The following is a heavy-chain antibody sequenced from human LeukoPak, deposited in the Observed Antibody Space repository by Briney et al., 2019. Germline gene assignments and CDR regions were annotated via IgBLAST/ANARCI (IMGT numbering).Heavy chain of an antibody. CDR2: ISGSGGST. CDR1: GLTFSSYA. V-gene: IGHV3-23*01. D-gene: IGHD3-22*01. CDR3: AKDRHYYDSSGYLDY. J-gene: IGHJ4*02. Sequence: GGSLRLSCAASGLTFSSYAMSWVRQAPGKGLEWVSAISGSGGSTYYADSVKGRFTISRDNSKNTLYLQMNSLRAEDTAVYYCAKDRHYYDSSGYLDYWGQGTLVTVSS.